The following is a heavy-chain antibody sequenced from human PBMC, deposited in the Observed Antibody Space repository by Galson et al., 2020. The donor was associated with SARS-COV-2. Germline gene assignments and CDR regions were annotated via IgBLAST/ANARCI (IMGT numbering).Heavy chain of an antibody. CDR3: ATGDVWFES. Sequence: GGSLRLSCAASGLTFSNTEMNWVRQAPGKGLEWLSYISMSGITIYYADSVKGRFTISRDNAENSLYLQMNSLRAEDTGIYYCATGDVWFESWGQGTL. CDR1: GLTFSNTE. CDR2: ISMSGITI. V-gene: IGHV3-48*03. J-gene: IGHJ5*01. D-gene: IGHD7-27*01.